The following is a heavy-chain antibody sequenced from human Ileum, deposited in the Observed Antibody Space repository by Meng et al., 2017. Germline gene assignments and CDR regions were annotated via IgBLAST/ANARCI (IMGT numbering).Heavy chain of an antibody. D-gene: IGHD2-21*01. CDR1: SGSFTNNNYY. V-gene: IGHV4-39*01. J-gene: IGHJ5*02. CDR2: IYYGGST. CDR3: AKKVTQNVGGIANPRWLDP. Sequence: QLRLQESGPGLVKPSETLSLTCSVSSGSFTNNNYYWVWIPRPQGKGVGWIGGIYYGGSTYYNPSLKSGVTISVDASRKQLTLSLAFVTAAETAKYFGAKKVTQNVGGIANPRWLDPWSQGSLVTVSS.